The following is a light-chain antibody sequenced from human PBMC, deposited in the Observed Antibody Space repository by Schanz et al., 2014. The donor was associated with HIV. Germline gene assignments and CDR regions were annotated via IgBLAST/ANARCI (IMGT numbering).Light chain of an antibody. CDR2: GYS. CDR3: QSFDGSLGGVL. J-gene: IGLJ3*02. V-gene: IGLV1-40*01. CDR1: TSNIGTGYD. Sequence: QSVLAQPLSVSGAPGQRVTISCTGSTSNIGTGYDVHWYQVLPGTAPKLLIFGYSNRPSGVPDRFSGSKSDSSASLTITGLEPEDEGDYYCQSFDGSLGGVLFGGGTKLIVL.